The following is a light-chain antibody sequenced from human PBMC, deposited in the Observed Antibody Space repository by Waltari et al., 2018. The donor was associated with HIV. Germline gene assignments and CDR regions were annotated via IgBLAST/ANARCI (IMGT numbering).Light chain of an antibody. Sequence: SALTQPRSVSGSPGQSVTISCPGTSSDVGGYNSVSWYQHPPNKGPKLLIYDVNKRPSGVPDRFSGSKSGNTASLTISGLQAEDEADYYCCSYADTYFVLFGGRTKLTVL. V-gene: IGLV2-11*01. J-gene: IGLJ2*01. CDR1: SSDVGGYNS. CDR3: CSYADTYFVL. CDR2: DVN.